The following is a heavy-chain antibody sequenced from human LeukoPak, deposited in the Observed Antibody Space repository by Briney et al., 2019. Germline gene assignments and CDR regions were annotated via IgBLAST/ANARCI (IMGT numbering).Heavy chain of an antibody. V-gene: IGHV3-53*04. J-gene: IGHJ4*02. CDR3: ARDSRYCSGGTCYTHFDY. CDR1: GFTVSTNY. D-gene: IGHD2-15*01. Sequence: GGSLSLSCAASGFTVSTNYMSWVRQAPGKGLEWVSVIYSGGTTYYADSVKGRFTISRHNSKNTLYLQMNSLRAEDTAMYYCARDSRYCSGGTCYTHFDYWGQGTLVTVSS. CDR2: IYSGGTT.